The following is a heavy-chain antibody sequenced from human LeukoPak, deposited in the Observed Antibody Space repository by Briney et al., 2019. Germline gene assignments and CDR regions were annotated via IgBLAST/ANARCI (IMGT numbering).Heavy chain of an antibody. CDR1: GVSISSYY. D-gene: IGHD3-3*01. CDR3: ARLNYDFWSGYYQLYYYYMDV. CDR2: IYYSGST. V-gene: IGHV4-59*01. Sequence: SETLSLTCTVSGVSISSYYWSWVRQSPGEGLEWIGYIYYSGSTNYNPSLKSRVTISVDTSKNQFSLKLSSVTAADTAVYYCARLNYDFWSGYYQLYYYYMDVWGKGTTVTVSS. J-gene: IGHJ6*03.